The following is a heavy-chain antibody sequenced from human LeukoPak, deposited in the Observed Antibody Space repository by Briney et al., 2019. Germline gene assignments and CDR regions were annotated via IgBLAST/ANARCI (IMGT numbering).Heavy chain of an antibody. CDR3: VKSGYSTSSDVDY. CDR2: INSKGDST. Sequence: GGSLRLSCSVSGFTFTAYAMHWVRQAPGEGLEFLSSINSKGDSTYHADSVKGRFTISRDNSRSTLYLQMRSLRPEDTAVYYCVKSGYSTSSDVDYWGQGTLVTVSS. V-gene: IGHV3-64D*09. CDR1: GFTFTAYA. J-gene: IGHJ4*02. D-gene: IGHD6-6*01.